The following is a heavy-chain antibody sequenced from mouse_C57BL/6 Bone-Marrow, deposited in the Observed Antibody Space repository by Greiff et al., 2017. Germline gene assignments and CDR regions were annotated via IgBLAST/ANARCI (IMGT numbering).Heavy chain of an antibody. Sequence: VKLMESDAELVKPGASVKISCKVSGYTFTDHTIHWMKQRPEQGLEWIGYIYPRDGSTKYNEKFKGKATLTADKSSSTAYMQLNSLTSEDSAVYFCARSGGYSNYGDYFDYWGQGTTLTVSS. D-gene: IGHD2-5*01. J-gene: IGHJ2*01. CDR3: ARSGGYSNYGDYFDY. V-gene: IGHV1-78*01. CDR1: GYTFTDHT. CDR2: IYPRDGST.